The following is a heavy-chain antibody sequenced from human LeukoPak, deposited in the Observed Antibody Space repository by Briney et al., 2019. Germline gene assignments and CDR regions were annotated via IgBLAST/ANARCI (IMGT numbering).Heavy chain of an antibody. CDR1: GGSITNYY. J-gene: IGHJ4*02. CDR2: IYYTGSS. Sequence: SETLSLTCSVSGGSITNYYWSWIRQPPGKGLEWIGFIYYTGSSDCNPSLKSRVAISVDTSKNQFSLKLSSVTAADTAVYYCARGAASGSGSYYTSLDYWGQGALVTVSS. D-gene: IGHD1-26*01. V-gene: IGHV4-59*01. CDR3: ARGAASGSGSYYTSLDY.